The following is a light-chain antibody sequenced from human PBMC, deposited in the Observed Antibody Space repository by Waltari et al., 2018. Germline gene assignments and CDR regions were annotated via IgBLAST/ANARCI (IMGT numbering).Light chain of an antibody. CDR2: AAS. Sequence: IQLTQSPSSLSASVGDRVSITCRARQGISSYLAWYQQKPGKAPNLLIFAASTLQSGVPSRFSGSGSGTDFTLTITSLQPEDSATYYCQQSHRFPFTFGQGTKLEIK. J-gene: IGKJ2*01. CDR3: QQSHRFPFT. CDR1: QGISSY. V-gene: IGKV1-9*01.